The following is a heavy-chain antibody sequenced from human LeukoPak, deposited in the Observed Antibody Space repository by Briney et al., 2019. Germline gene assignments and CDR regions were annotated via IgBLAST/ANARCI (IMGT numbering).Heavy chain of an antibody. D-gene: IGHD6-13*01. Sequence: ASETLSLTCTVSGGSISSYYWSWIRQPPGKGLEWIGYIYYSGSTNYNPSLKSRVTISVDTSKNQFSLKLSSVTAADTAVYYCARLAAAGDNYFDYWGQGTLVIVSS. CDR2: IYYSGST. V-gene: IGHV4-59*08. J-gene: IGHJ4*02. CDR3: ARLAAAGDNYFDY. CDR1: GGSISSYY.